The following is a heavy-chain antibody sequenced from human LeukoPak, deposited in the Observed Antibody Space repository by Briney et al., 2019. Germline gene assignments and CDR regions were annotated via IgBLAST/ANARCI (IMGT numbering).Heavy chain of an antibody. D-gene: IGHD6-19*01. CDR1: GFTFSSYG. J-gene: IGHJ4*02. Sequence: PGGSLRLSCAASGFTFSSYGMSWVRQAPGKGLEWVSSIDNSRSYIYYADSVKGRFTISRDNAKNSLSLQMNSLRAEDTAAYYCAKVPSSGWDYYFDLWGRGTLVTVSS. CDR3: AKVPSSGWDYYFDL. V-gene: IGHV3-21*01. CDR2: IDNSRSYI.